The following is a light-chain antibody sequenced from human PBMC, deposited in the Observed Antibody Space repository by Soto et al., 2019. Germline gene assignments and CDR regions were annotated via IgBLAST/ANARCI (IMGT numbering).Light chain of an antibody. J-gene: IGKJ5*01. CDR1: QSLLHSDGKTY. Sequence: DIVMTHTPLSLSVTPGQPASICCNXSQSLLHSDGKTYFSWFQQRPGRSPRRLIYKVSNRDSGVPARFSGSGSGTDFALKISRVEAEDVGVYYCMQGTHWPITFGQGTRLEIK. V-gene: IGKV2-30*02. CDR2: KVS. CDR3: MQGTHWPIT.